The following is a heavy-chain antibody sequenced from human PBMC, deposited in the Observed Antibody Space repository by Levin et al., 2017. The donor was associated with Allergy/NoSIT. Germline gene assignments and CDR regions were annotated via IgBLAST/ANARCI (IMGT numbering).Heavy chain of an antibody. J-gene: IGHJ6*02. CDR3: AKDSASCSSNRATYGMEV. CDR1: GFTFSNYG. V-gene: IGHV3-30*18. D-gene: IGHD2-2*01. CDR2: ISNDGSNK. Sequence: GGSLRLSCAASGFTFSNYGMHWVRQAPGKGLEWVAAISNDGSNKYYADSVKGRFTISRENSKNTLYLQMNSLRAEDTAVSYCAKDSASCSSNRATYGMEVWGQGTSVTVS.